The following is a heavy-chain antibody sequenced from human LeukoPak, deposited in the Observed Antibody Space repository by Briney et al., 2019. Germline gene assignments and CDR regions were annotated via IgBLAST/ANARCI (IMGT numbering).Heavy chain of an antibody. CDR2: IYSNGGST. D-gene: IGHD3-10*01. CDR1: GVTFASYA. J-gene: IGHJ4*02. CDR3: AKYLDTAGSFYDY. Sequence: GGSLRLSCAASGVTFASYAMTWVRQAPGKGLEWVSAIYSNGGSTCYADSVKGRFTISRDNSKNTLFLQMYSLRAEDTALYNCAKYLDTAGSFYDYWGQGTLVTVSS. V-gene: IGHV3-23*01.